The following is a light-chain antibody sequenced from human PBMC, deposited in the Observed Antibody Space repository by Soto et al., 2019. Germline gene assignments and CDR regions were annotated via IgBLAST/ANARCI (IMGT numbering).Light chain of an antibody. CDR3: QQYTVWPFT. J-gene: IGKJ4*01. Sequence: VIMSHSPATLSLNTGERATLSCRASQSINTNLAWYQQSPGRAPRLCIYHASTRATGIPDRFSGSGSGTEFTLTISSLQSEDFAVYYCQQYTVWPFTFGGGSKV. CDR1: QSINTN. V-gene: IGKV3-15*01. CDR2: HAS.